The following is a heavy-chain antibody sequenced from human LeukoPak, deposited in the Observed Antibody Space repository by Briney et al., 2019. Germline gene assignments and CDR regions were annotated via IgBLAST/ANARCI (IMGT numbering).Heavy chain of an antibody. V-gene: IGHV3-30*18. Sequence: GGSLRLSCAASGFTFSSYGMHWVRQASGKGLEWVAVISYDGSNKYYADSVKGRFTISRDNSKNTLYLQMNSLRAEDTAVYYCAKAYYGDYDFDYWGQGTLVTVSS. CDR2: ISYDGSNK. CDR1: GFTFSSYG. D-gene: IGHD4-17*01. J-gene: IGHJ4*02. CDR3: AKAYYGDYDFDY.